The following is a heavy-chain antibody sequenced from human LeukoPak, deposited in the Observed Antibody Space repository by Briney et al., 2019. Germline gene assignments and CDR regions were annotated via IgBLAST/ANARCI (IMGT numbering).Heavy chain of an antibody. Sequence: TTSETLSLTCTVSGGSVSSGSYYWSWIRQPPGKGLEWIGYIYYSGSTNYNPSLKSRVTISVDTSKNQFSLKLSSVTAADTAVYYCARDIYAPRSDDAFDIWGQGTMVTVSS. CDR2: IYYSGST. J-gene: IGHJ3*02. D-gene: IGHD5/OR15-5a*01. CDR3: ARDIYAPRSDDAFDI. CDR1: GGSVSSGSYY. V-gene: IGHV4-61*01.